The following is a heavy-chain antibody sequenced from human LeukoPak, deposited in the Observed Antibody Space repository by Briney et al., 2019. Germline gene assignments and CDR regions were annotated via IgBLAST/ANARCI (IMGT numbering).Heavy chain of an antibody. J-gene: IGHJ5*02. CDR1: GFILRSHV. Sequence: GSLRLSCVASGFILRSHVMHWVRQSPGGGLEGVAALHADGSQIWYGDSVRGRFTISRDTFRNTLYLQMDSLRAEDTALYYCARETSPGRATGFDHWGQGTLVTVSS. V-gene: IGHV3-33*01. CDR2: LHADGSQI. CDR3: ARETSPGRATGFDH. D-gene: IGHD2-15*01.